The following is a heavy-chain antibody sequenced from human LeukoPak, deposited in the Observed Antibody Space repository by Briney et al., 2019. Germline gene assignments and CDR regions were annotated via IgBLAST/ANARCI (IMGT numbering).Heavy chain of an antibody. D-gene: IGHD6-19*01. Sequence: PGGSLRLSCAAYGFTFSAFAMTWVRQAPGKGLEWVSTITDDGYNTYSADSVKGRITFSRDNSKNTLSLQLRSLRAEDTAVYYCAKDPSYTSGASDHWGQGTLVTVSS. V-gene: IGHV3-23*01. J-gene: IGHJ4*02. CDR3: AKDPSYTSGASDH. CDR2: ITDDGYNT. CDR1: GFTFSAFA.